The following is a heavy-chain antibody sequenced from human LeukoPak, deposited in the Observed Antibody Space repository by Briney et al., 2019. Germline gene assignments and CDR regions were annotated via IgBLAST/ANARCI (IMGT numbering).Heavy chain of an antibody. V-gene: IGHV4-34*01. CDR3: ARGRRNSYGQRNWFDP. CDR2: INHSGST. D-gene: IGHD5-18*01. J-gene: IGHJ5*02. Sequence: KTSETLSLTCAVYGGSLSGYYWSWIRQPPGKGLEWIGEINHSGSTNYNPSLKSRVTISVDTSKNQFSLKLSSVTAADTAVYYCARGRRNSYGQRNWFDPWGQGTLVTVSS. CDR1: GGSLSGYY.